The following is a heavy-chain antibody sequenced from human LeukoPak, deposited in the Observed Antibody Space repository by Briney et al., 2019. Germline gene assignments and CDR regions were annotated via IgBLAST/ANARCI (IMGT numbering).Heavy chain of an antibody. J-gene: IGHJ4*02. V-gene: IGHV4-39*07. CDR3: ARDEGYSYGVSY. Sequence: SETLSLTCTVSGASISSSSYYWGWIRQPPGKGLEWIGSIYHSGSTYYNPSLKSRVTISVDTSKNQFSLKLSSVTAADTAVYYCARDEGYSYGVSYWGQGTLVTVSS. CDR2: IYHSGST. D-gene: IGHD5-18*01. CDR1: GASISSSSYY.